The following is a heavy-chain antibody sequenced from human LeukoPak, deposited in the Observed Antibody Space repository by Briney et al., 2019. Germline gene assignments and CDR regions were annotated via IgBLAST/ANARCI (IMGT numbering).Heavy chain of an antibody. D-gene: IGHD3-10*01. CDR1: GGSISSYY. Sequence: SETLSLTCTVSGGSISSYYWSWIRQPPGKGLEWIRYIYYSGSTNYNPSLKSRVTISVDTSKNQFSLKLSSVTAADTAVYYCARVVPLRLLWFGELLSGFDPWGQGTLVTVSS. J-gene: IGHJ5*02. V-gene: IGHV4-59*01. CDR2: IYYSGST. CDR3: ARVVPLRLLWFGELLSGFDP.